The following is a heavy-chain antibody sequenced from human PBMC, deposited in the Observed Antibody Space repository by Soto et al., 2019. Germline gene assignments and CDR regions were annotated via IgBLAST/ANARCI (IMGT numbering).Heavy chain of an antibody. J-gene: IGHJ4*02. V-gene: IGHV3-23*01. D-gene: IGHD2-21*02. CDR2: ISGSGGIT. CDR1: GFTFSSYA. Sequence: GGSLRLSCAASGFTFSSYAMSWVRQAPGKGLEWVSAISGSGGITYYADSVKGRFTISRDNSKNTLYLQMNSLRAEDTAVYYCAKDGLDVVVTTLGYYFDYWGQGTLVTVSS. CDR3: AKDGLDVVVTTLGYYFDY.